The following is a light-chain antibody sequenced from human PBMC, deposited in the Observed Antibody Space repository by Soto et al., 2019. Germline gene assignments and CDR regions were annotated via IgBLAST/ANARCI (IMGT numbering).Light chain of an antibody. Sequence: EIVLTQSPATLSLSPGERATLSCRASQSVSSRLAWYQQKPGQAPRLLIYDASERASGIPSRFSGGGSGTDFTLTISSLEPEDFAVYYCQKRSSWQTTCGQGTRLEIK. CDR1: QSVSSR. CDR2: DAS. V-gene: IGKV3D-11*02. J-gene: IGKJ5*01. CDR3: QKRSSWQTT.